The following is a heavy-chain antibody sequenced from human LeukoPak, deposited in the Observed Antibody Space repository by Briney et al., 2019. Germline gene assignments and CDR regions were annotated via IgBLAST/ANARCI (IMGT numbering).Heavy chain of an antibody. CDR2: ISGSGGST. CDR3: AKDALITGSXXXWYFGYYDSSGYXYFDY. CDR1: GFTFSTYA. D-gene: IGHD3-22*01. J-gene: IGHJ4*02. Sequence: GGSLRLSCAASGFTFSTYAMSWVRQAPGKGLEWVSAISGSGGSTYYADSVKGRFTISRDNSKNTLYLQMNSLRAEDTAVYYCAKDALITGSXXXWYFGYYDSSGYXYFDYWGQGTLVTVSS. V-gene: IGHV3-23*01.